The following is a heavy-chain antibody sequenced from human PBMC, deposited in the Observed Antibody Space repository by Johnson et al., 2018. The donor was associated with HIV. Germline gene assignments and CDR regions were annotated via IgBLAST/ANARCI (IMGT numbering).Heavy chain of an antibody. D-gene: IGHD6-13*01. J-gene: IGHJ3*02. CDR1: GFTFSSYG. CDR2: ISYDGSNK. CDR3: LKDRDVHSSWYGGDGFDI. Sequence: MQLVESGGGVVRPGGSLRLSCAASGFTFSSYGMHWVRQAPGKGLEWVAIISYDGSNKYYRDSVKCRFTISRDNAKNSLYLQMNSLRAEDTAVYYCLKDRDVHSSWYGGDGFDIWGQGTMVTVSS. V-gene: IGHV3-30*18.